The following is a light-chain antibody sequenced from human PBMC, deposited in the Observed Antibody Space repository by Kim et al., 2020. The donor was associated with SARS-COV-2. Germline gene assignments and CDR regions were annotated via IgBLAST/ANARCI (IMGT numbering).Light chain of an antibody. V-gene: IGKV3-15*01. Sequence: SPGERATLSCRARQSVSSNLAWYQQKPGQAPRLLIYGASTRATGIPARFSGSGSGTEFTLTISSLQSEDFAVYYCQQYNNWPPATFGGGTKVDIK. CDR2: GAS. J-gene: IGKJ4*01. CDR3: QQYNNWPPAT. CDR1: QSVSSN.